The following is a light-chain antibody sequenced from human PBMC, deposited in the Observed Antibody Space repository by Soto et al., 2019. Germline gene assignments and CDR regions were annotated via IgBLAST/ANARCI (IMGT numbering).Light chain of an antibody. V-gene: IGKV3-20*01. CDR1: KGFTRTT. J-gene: IGKJ1*01. CDR3: QQYDSTPPT. Sequence: EIVLTQSQGTLFWPQGKRALSPAGAGKGFTRTTLAWYRRKPGRPPRLLIYGASKGATDIPYRFSASGSGTDFTLTITRLEAEDFAVYYCQQYDSTPPTFGQGTKVEVK. CDR2: GAS.